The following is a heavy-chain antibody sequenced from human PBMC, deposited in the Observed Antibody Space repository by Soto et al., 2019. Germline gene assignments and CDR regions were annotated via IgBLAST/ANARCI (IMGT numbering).Heavy chain of an antibody. V-gene: IGHV1-46*01. CDR3: ARDHPKNVQLWPYYYYGMDV. D-gene: IGHD5-18*01. J-gene: IGHJ6*02. CDR1: GYTFTSYY. Sequence: ASVKVSCKASGYTFTSYYMHWVRQAPGQGLEWMGIINPSGGSTSYAQKFQGRVTMTRDTSTSTVYMELSSLRSEDTAVYYCARDHPKNVQLWPYYYYGMDVWGQGTTVTVSS. CDR2: INPSGGST.